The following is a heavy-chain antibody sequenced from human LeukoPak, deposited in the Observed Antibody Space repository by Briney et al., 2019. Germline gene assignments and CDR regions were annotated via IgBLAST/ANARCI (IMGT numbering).Heavy chain of an antibody. V-gene: IGHV5-51*01. D-gene: IGHD3-3*01. Sequence: GESLKISCKGSGYSFTSYWIGWVRQMPGKGLEWMGIIYPGDSDTRYSPSFQGQVTISADKSISTAYLQWSSLKASDTAMYYCAIPMGHYDFWSGHYVLSFDYWGQGTLVTVSS. CDR1: GYSFTSYW. CDR3: AIPMGHYDFWSGHYVLSFDY. CDR2: IYPGDSDT. J-gene: IGHJ4*02.